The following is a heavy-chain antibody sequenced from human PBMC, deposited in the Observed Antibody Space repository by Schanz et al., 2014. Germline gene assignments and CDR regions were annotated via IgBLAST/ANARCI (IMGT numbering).Heavy chain of an antibody. D-gene: IGHD3-3*01. CDR2: ISSSSSYT. Sequence: VQLLESGGGLVQPGGSLRLSCAASGLTFSDYYMSWIRQAPGKGLEWVSYISSSSSYTNYADSVKGRFTISRDNGKNSLYRQKNRVGAEDPAVYSCARVYEVDLHPPRHDAFDVWGQGTVVTVSS. CDR1: GLTFSDYY. CDR3: ARVYEVDLHPPRHDAFDV. J-gene: IGHJ3*01. V-gene: IGHV3-11*06.